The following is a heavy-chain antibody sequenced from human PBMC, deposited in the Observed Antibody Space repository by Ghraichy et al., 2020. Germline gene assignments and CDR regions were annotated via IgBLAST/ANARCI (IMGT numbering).Heavy chain of an antibody. V-gene: IGHV5-51*01. CDR3: ATTGAGATPRTGAFDI. Sequence: GGSLRLSCKGSGYSFTSYWIGWVRQMPGKGLEWMGIIYPGDSDTRYSPSFQGQVTISADKSISTAYLQWSSLKASDTAMYYCATTGAGATPRTGAFDIWGQGTMVTVSS. D-gene: IGHD5-24*01. J-gene: IGHJ3*02. CDR1: GYSFTSYW. CDR2: IYPGDSDT.